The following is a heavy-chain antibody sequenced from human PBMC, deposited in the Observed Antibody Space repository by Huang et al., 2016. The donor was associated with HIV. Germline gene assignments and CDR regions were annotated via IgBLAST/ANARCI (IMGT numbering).Heavy chain of an antibody. J-gene: IGHJ4*02. CDR1: GFTFSSYS. CDR3: ARAVPTPNRFGVGGFDY. V-gene: IGHV3-21*01. D-gene: IGHD3-3*01. Sequence: EVQLVESGGGLVNPGGSLRLSCAASGFTFSSYSMNWVRQAPGKGTEGVSSISSSSSYIYYADSVKGRCTISRDNAKNSLYLQMNSLRAEDTAVYYCARAVPTPNRFGVGGFDYWGQGTLVTVSS. CDR2: ISSSSSYI.